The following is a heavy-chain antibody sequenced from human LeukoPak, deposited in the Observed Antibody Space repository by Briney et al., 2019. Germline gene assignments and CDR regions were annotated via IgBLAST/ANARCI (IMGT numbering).Heavy chain of an antibody. J-gene: IGHJ4*02. CDR2: MYTSGSA. V-gene: IGHV4-61*02. CDR1: GGSISNRSYY. D-gene: IGHD2-2*01. CDR3: ARGDCSSTSCSFDY. Sequence: SQTLSLTCTVSGGSISNRSYYWSWIRQPAGKGLEWIGRMYTSGSAKYNPSLKSRVTISVDTSKNQFSLKLSSVTAADTAVYYCARGDCSSTSCSFDYWGQGTLVTVSS.